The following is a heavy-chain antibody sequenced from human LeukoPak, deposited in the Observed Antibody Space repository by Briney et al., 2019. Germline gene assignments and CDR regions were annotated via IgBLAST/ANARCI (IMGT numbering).Heavy chain of an antibody. CDR3: ARDAYYYVFDS. Sequence: KSSETLSLTCTVSGGSISSYYWSWIRQPPGKGLEWIGSIYYSGSTYYNPSLKSRVTIFLDTSKNQFSLKMSSVTAADTAVYHCARDAYYYVFDSWGQGTLVTVSS. D-gene: IGHD3-10*02. J-gene: IGHJ4*02. CDR1: GGSISSYY. V-gene: IGHV4-39*07. CDR2: IYYSGST.